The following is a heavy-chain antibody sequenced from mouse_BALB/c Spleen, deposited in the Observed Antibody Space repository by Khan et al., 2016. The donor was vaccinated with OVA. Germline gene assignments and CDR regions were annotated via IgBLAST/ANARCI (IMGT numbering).Heavy chain of an antibody. J-gene: IGHJ3*01. CDR1: GYTFTNYG. V-gene: IGHV9-3*02. D-gene: IGHD2-14*01. CDR2: INTKTGEP. CDR3: ARGYYMYGSLFAY. Sequence: QIQLVQSGPELKKPGETVKISCKASGYTFTNYGMNWVKQAPGKGLKWMGWINTKTGEPTYAEEFKERFAFSLETSASTAYLQINDLKNEDTATXVSARGYYMYGSLFAYWGQATLVTVSA.